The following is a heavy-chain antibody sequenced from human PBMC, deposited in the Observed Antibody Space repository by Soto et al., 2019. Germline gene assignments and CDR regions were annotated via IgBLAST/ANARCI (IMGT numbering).Heavy chain of an antibody. CDR3: ARGYCSSSGCSHYFDY. V-gene: IGHV1-2*02. CDR1: VYTFPSNY. Sequence: SVKASCKSPVYTFPSNYMHWVRQAPGQGLEWMALINPTSGGTNYAQKFQGRVTMTWDTSISTAYMELSRLRSDDTAIYYCARGYCSSSGCSHYFDYWGRGTLVTVSS. CDR2: INPTSGGT. D-gene: IGHD2-2*01. J-gene: IGHJ4*02.